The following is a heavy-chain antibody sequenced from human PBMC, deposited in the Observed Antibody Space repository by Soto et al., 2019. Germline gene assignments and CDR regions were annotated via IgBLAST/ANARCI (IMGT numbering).Heavy chain of an antibody. CDR1: GGSISSGGYY. V-gene: IGHV4-31*03. CDR3: ARDKRDGFYYYYMDV. J-gene: IGHJ6*03. CDR2: IYYSGST. D-gene: IGHD6-25*01. Sequence: SETLSLTCTVSGGSISSGGYYWSWIRQHPGKGLEWIGYIYYSGSTYYNPSLKSRVTISVDTSKNQFSLKLSSVTAADTAVYYCARDKRDGFYYYYMDVWGKGTTVTVSS.